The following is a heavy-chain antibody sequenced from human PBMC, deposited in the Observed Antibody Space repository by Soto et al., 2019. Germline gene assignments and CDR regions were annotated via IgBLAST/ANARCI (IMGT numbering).Heavy chain of an antibody. Sequence: ASVKVSCKASGYTFTNSGMSWVRQAPGQGLEWMGWIGAYNGHTKYAQKLQGRVTMTTDTSTSTAYMELRSLKSDDTAVYYCAREDYYDSSGYLPVRYYFGMDVWGKGTTVNVSS. CDR2: IGAYNGHT. D-gene: IGHD3-22*01. J-gene: IGHJ6*04. CDR3: AREDYYDSSGYLPVRYYFGMDV. CDR1: GYTFTNSG. V-gene: IGHV1-18*01.